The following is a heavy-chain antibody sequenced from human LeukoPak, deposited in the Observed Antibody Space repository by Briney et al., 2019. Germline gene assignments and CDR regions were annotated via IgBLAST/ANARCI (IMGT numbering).Heavy chain of an antibody. V-gene: IGHV3-23*01. CDR3: AKVTIFGVVIWTFDY. D-gene: IGHD3-3*01. CDR2: ISGSGGST. J-gene: IGHJ4*02. Sequence: GGSLRLSCAASGSTFSSYAMSWVRQAPGKGLEWVSAISGSGGSTYYADSVKGRFTISRDNSKNTLYLQMNSLRAEDTAVYYCAKVTIFGVVIWTFDYWGQGTLVTVSS. CDR1: GSTFSSYA.